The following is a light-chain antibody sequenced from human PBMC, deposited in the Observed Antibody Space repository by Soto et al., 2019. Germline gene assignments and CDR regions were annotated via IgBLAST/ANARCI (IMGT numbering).Light chain of an antibody. CDR3: QQYKNWPRT. V-gene: IGKV3-15*01. J-gene: IGKJ1*01. Sequence: EIVMTQSPVTLSVSPGDRATLSCRASQSVSSNLVWYQHRPGQAPSLLIYGASTRAPAIPARFTGRGSGTEFTLTISSLQSEDFALYYCQQYKNWPRTFGQGTKVDIK. CDR2: GAS. CDR1: QSVSSN.